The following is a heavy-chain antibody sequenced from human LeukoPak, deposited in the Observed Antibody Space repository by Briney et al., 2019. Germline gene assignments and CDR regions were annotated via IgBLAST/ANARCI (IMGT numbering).Heavy chain of an antibody. D-gene: IGHD1-26*01. V-gene: IGHV4-61*08. CDR2: IYYSGST. Sequence: SETLSLTCTVSGGSISSGGYYWSWIRQPPGKGLEWIGYIYYSGSTNYNPSLKSRVTISVDTSKNQFSLKLSSVTAADTAVYYCARRLGGSYWDAFDIWGQGTMVTVSS. CDR3: ARRLGGSYWDAFDI. CDR1: GGSISSGGYY. J-gene: IGHJ3*02.